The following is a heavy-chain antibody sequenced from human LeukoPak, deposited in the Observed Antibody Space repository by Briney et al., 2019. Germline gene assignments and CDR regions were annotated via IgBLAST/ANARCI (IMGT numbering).Heavy chain of an antibody. J-gene: IGHJ4*02. V-gene: IGHV1-46*01. Sequence: ASVKVSCKASGYTFTSYYMHWVRQAPGQGLEWMGIINPSGGSTSYAQKFQGRVTITRNTSISTAYMELSSLRSEDTAVYYCARGSDLRAYSNYVGFDYWGQGTLVTVSS. CDR2: INPSGGST. CDR3: ARGSDLRAYSNYVGFDY. D-gene: IGHD4-11*01. CDR1: GYTFTSYY.